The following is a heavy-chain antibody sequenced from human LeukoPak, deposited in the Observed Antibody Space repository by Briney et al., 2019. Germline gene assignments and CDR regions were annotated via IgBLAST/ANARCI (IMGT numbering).Heavy chain of an antibody. CDR2: INPSGGST. J-gene: IGHJ4*02. Sequence: ASVNVSCKASGYRLTSYDMHWVRQAPGQGLEGMGIINPSGGSTSYAQRFQGRVAMTRDTSTTTVYMEVNSLTSEDTAVYFCARDGPTAAPFDYWGQGTLVTVSS. D-gene: IGHD2-2*01. V-gene: IGHV1-46*01. CDR1: GYRLTSYD. CDR3: ARDGPTAAPFDY.